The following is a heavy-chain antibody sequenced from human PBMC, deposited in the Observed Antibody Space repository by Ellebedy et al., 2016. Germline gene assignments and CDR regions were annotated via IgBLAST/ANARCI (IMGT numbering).Heavy chain of an antibody. V-gene: IGHV3-21*01. Sequence: GGSLRLXCVVSGFIFNDYSMNWVRQAPGKGLEWVSSISSSSSYIYYADSVKGRFTISRDNAWNALYLQMNSLRAEDTAVYYCARVPYDSGSYRVDYWGQGALVTVSS. CDR3: ARVPYDSGSYRVDY. CDR2: ISSSSSYI. CDR1: GFIFNDYS. J-gene: IGHJ4*02. D-gene: IGHD3-10*01.